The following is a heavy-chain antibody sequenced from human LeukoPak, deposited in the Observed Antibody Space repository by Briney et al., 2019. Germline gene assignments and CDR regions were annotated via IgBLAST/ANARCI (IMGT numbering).Heavy chain of an antibody. Sequence: SETLSLTCTVSGGSISSYYWSWIRQPAGKGLEWIGYIYYSGSTNYNPSLKSRVTISVDTSKNQFSLKLSSVTAADAAVYYCARATYYDSSGYYYDAYAFDIWGQGTMVTVSS. V-gene: IGHV4-59*01. D-gene: IGHD3-22*01. CDR1: GGSISSYY. CDR2: IYYSGST. J-gene: IGHJ3*02. CDR3: ARATYYDSSGYYYDAYAFDI.